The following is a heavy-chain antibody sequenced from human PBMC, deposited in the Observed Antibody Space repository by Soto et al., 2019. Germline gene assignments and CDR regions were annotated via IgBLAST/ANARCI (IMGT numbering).Heavy chain of an antibody. CDR2: INAGNGNT. J-gene: IGHJ4*02. V-gene: IGHV1-3*01. CDR1: GYTFTSYA. Sequence: GASVKVSCKASGYTFTSYAMHWVRQAHGQRLEWMGWINAGNGNTKYSQKYQGRDTITRETSASTAYMEMSRLRTKDMVVYYCARVIGGLYYFDYWGQGTLVTVSS. D-gene: IGHD3-16*01. CDR3: ARVIGGLYYFDY.